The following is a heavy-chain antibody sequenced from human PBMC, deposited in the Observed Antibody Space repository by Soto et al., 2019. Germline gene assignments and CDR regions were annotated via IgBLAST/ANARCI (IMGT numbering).Heavy chain of an antibody. CDR3: ARRYGSFFDY. V-gene: IGHV4-59*08. D-gene: IGHD5-18*01. Sequence: PSETLSLTCTVSGGSISSYYWSWIRQPPGKGLEWIGYIYYSGSTNYNPSLKSRVTISVDTSKNQFSLKLSSVTAADTAVYYCARRYGSFFDYWGQGTLVPVSS. CDR2: IYYSGST. CDR1: GGSISSYY. J-gene: IGHJ4*02.